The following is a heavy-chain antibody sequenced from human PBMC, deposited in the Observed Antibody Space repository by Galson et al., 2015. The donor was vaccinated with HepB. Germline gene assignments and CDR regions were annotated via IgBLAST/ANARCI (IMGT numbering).Heavy chain of an antibody. CDR3: AKIHCSSTSCLGYYYGMDV. J-gene: IGHJ6*02. V-gene: IGHV3-23*01. D-gene: IGHD2-2*01. Sequence: SLRLSCAASGFTFSSYAMSWVRQAPGKGLEWVSAISGSGGSTYYADSVKGRFTISRDNSKNTLYLQMNSLRAEDTAVYYCAKIHCSSTSCLGYYYGMDVWGPGATVTVSS. CDR2: ISGSGGST. CDR1: GFTFSSYA.